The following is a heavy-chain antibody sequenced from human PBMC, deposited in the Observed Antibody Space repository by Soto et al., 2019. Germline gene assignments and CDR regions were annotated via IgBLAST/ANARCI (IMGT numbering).Heavy chain of an antibody. CDR1: GFTLSDHY. J-gene: IGHJ6*02. CDR3: TRGSSSSISYYGSYYYGMDV. CDR2: SRDKAQGYST. Sequence: GGSLRLSCAGPGFTLSDHYIDWVRQAPGKGLEWVGRSRDKAQGYSTAYAASVKGSFTTSRDESKNSVYLQMNSLKTEDTAVYYCTRGSSSSISYYGSYYYGMDVWGQGTTVTVSS. D-gene: IGHD3-10*01. V-gene: IGHV3-72*01.